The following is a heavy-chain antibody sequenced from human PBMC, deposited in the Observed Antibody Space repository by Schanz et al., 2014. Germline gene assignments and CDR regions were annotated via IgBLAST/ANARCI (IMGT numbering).Heavy chain of an antibody. D-gene: IGHD5-12*01. Sequence: QVQLVQSGAEVKKPGSSVKVSCKASGGTFNSYTINWVRQAPGQGLEWMGMINPNSGTTNYAQKFQGWVTMTRDTSISTAYMELSRLKSDDTAVYYCARAFGGYDPAGALDYWGQGTLVTVSS. V-gene: IGHV1-2*04. J-gene: IGHJ4*02. CDR1: GGTFNSYT. CDR2: INPNSGTT. CDR3: ARAFGGYDPAGALDY.